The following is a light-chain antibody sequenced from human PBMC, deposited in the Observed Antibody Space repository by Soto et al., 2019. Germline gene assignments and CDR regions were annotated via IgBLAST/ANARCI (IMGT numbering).Light chain of an antibody. CDR1: QSLSGR. J-gene: IGKJ1*01. CDR2: DVS. Sequence: DIQMTQSPSTLSSSVGDRVTITCRASQSLSGRLAWYQQRPGQAPKLLIYDVSTLESGVPSRFSGTGTGSGTEFTLSISDLQPDDFATYYCQQYTYYSTFGPGTKVDIK. CDR3: QQYTYYST. V-gene: IGKV1-5*01.